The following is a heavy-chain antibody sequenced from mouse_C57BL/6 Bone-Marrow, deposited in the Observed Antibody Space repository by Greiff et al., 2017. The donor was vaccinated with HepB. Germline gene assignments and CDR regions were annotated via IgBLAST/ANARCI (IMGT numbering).Heavy chain of an antibody. CDR2: ISDGGSYT. CDR3: ARDRHYYGSSYEGYWYFDV. J-gene: IGHJ1*03. D-gene: IGHD1-1*01. CDR1: GFTFSSYA. V-gene: IGHV5-4*01. Sequence: EVKLVESGGGLVKPGGSLKLSCAASGFTFSSYAMSWVRQTPEKRLEWVATISDGGSYTYYPDNVKGRITISREHAKNNLYLQRSHLKSEDTAMYYCARDRHYYGSSYEGYWYFDVWGTGTTVTVSS.